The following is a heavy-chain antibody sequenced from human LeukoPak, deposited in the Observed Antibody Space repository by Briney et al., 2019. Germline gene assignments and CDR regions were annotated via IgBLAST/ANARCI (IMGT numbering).Heavy chain of an antibody. D-gene: IGHD1-26*01. J-gene: IGHJ1*01. CDR2: IIPIFGTA. CDR3: ARDPLSSVGATIGHFQH. CDR1: GGTFSSYA. Sequence: SVKVSCKASGGTFSSYAISWVRQAPGQGLGWMGRIIPIFGTANYAQKFQGRVTITTDESTSTAYMELSSQRSEDTAVYYCARDPLSSVGATIGHFQHWGQGTLVTVSS. V-gene: IGHV1-69*05.